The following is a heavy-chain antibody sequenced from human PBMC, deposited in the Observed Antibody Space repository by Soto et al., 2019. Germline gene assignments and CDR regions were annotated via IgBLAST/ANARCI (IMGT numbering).Heavy chain of an antibody. J-gene: IGHJ6*02. CDR3: ARGGPYGTANCSSTSCYLRSPYYYYYGMDV. CDR2: INHSGST. D-gene: IGHD2-2*01. V-gene: IGHV4-34*01. CDR1: GGSFSGYY. Sequence: SETLSLTCAVYGGSFSGYYWSWIRQPPGKGLEWIGEINHSGSTNYNPSLKSRVTIAVDTSKNQFSLKLSSVTAADTAVYYCARGGPYGTANCSSTSCYLRSPYYYYYGMDVWGQGTTVTVSS.